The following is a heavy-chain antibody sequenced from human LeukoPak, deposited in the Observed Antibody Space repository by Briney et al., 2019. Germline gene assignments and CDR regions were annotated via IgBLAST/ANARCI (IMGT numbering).Heavy chain of an antibody. J-gene: IGHJ4*02. CDR1: GGSISSSSYY. CDR2: IYYSGST. CDR3: ARWLGYFDY. Sequence: SETLSLTCTVSGGSISSSSYYWSWIRQPPGKGLEWIGYIYYSGSTNYNPSLKSRVTISVDTSKNQFSLKLSSVTAADTAVYYCARWLGYFDYWGQGTLVTVSS. V-gene: IGHV4-61*01. D-gene: IGHD6-19*01.